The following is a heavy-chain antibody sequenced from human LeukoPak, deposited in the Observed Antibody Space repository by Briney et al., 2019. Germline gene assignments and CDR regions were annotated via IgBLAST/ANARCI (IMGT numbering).Heavy chain of an antibody. CDR2: ITGSGAGT. D-gene: IGHD4-17*01. V-gene: IGHV3-23*01. CDR1: NFAFSAYA. CDR3: TKDPNGDYIGAFDF. Sequence: LTGGSLRLSCAASNFAFSAYAMTWVRQAPGKGLEWVSSITGSGAGTFYADSVKGRFTISRDNSKSTLLLQMNSLRAEDTAVYYYTKDPNGDYIGAFDFWGQGTRVTVSS. J-gene: IGHJ3*01.